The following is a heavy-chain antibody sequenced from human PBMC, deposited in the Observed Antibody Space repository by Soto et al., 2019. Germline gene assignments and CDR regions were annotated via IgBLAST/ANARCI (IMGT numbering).Heavy chain of an antibody. CDR2: IKQDGSEK. Sequence: EVQLVESGGGLVQPGGSLRLSCAASGFTFSSYWMSWVRQAPGKGLEWVANIKQDGSEKYYVDSVKGRFTISRGNAKNSLYLQMNSLRAEDTAVYYCARHTRDTAMPDWFDPWGQGTLVTVSS. D-gene: IGHD5-18*01. CDR3: ARHTRDTAMPDWFDP. V-gene: IGHV3-7*05. J-gene: IGHJ5*02. CDR1: GFTFSSYW.